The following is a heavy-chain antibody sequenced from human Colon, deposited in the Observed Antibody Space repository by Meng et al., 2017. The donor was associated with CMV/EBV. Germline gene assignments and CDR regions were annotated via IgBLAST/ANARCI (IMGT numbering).Heavy chain of an antibody. Sequence: ASVKVSCKVSGGTYNIYAISWVRLAPGQGLEWMGWMNPNSGNTAYAQKFQGRVTMTRDTSTNTAYMELSSLGSDDAAVYYCASRAGDYFDYWGQGTLVTVSS. CDR1: GGTYNIYA. CDR2: MNPNSGNT. CDR3: ASRAGDYFDY. D-gene: IGHD6-19*01. J-gene: IGHJ4*02. V-gene: IGHV1-8*02.